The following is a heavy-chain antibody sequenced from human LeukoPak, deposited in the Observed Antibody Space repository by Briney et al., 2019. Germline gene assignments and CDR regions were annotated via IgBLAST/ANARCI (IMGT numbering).Heavy chain of an antibody. D-gene: IGHD3-10*01. CDR3: ASLGFGELLPREYYYYYMDV. CDR2: IYHSGST. Sequence: SETLSLTCAVYGGSFSGYYWGWIRQPPGKGLEWIGSIYHSGSTYYNPSLKSRVTISVDTSKNQFSLKLSSVTAADTAVYYCASLGFGELLPREYYYYYMDVWGKGTTVTVSS. CDR1: GGSFSGYY. V-gene: IGHV4-38-2*01. J-gene: IGHJ6*03.